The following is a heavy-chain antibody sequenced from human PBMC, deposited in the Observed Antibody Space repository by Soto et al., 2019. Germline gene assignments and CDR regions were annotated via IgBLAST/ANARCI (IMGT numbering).Heavy chain of an antibody. CDR1: GYTFTGYY. CDR3: ARDPRGLYDSSGYPLDY. V-gene: IGHV1-2*04. D-gene: IGHD3-22*01. Sequence: ASVKVSCKGSGYTFTGYYMHWVRQAPGQGLEWMGWINPNSGGTNYAQKFQGWVTMTRDTSISTAYMELSRLRSDDTAVYYCARDPRGLYDSSGYPLDYWGQGTLVTVSS. CDR2: INPNSGGT. J-gene: IGHJ4*02.